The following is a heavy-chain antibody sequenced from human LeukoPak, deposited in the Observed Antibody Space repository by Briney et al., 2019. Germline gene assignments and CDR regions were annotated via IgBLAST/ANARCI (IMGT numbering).Heavy chain of an antibody. D-gene: IGHD2-2*01. V-gene: IGHV5-51*01. Sequence: GESLKISCKASGYSFPTYWIGWVRQMPGKGLERMGIIYPGDSDTRYSPSFQGQVTISADKSISTAYLQWSSLKASDTAMYYCARIPCSSTSCHKRFDYWGQGTLVTVSS. CDR1: GYSFPTYW. CDR2: IYPGDSDT. CDR3: ARIPCSSTSCHKRFDY. J-gene: IGHJ4*02.